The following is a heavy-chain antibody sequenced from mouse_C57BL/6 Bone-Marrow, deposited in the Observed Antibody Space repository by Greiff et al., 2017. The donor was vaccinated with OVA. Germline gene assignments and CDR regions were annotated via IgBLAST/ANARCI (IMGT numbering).Heavy chain of an antibody. Sequence: QVQLQQPGAELVKPGASVKLSCKASGYTFTSYWMQWVKQRPGQGLEWIGEIDPSDSYTNYNQKFKGRATLTVDTSSSPAYMQLSSLTSEYSAVYYCVRGKGYWGQGTSVTVSS. CDR1: GYTFTSYW. V-gene: IGHV1-50*01. CDR3: VRGKGY. J-gene: IGHJ4*01. CDR2: IDPSDSYT.